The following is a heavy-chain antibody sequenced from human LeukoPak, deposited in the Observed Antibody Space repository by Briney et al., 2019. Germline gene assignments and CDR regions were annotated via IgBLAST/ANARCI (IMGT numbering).Heavy chain of an antibody. Sequence: GGSLRLSCAASGFTFSSYWMSWVRQAPGKGLVWVSRINTDGSSTSYADSVKGRFTISRDNAKNTLYLQMNSLRAEDTAVYYCARASTIFGVVINDYWGQGTLVTVSS. J-gene: IGHJ4*02. D-gene: IGHD3-3*01. V-gene: IGHV3-74*01. CDR1: GFTFSSYW. CDR2: INTDGSST. CDR3: ARASTIFGVVINDY.